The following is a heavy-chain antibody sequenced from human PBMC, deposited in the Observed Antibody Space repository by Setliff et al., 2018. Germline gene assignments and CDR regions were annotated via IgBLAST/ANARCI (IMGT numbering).Heavy chain of an antibody. CDR2: IGPSGAT. D-gene: IGHD1-26*01. CDR1: GFTFSTYD. CDR3: ARESAPHGVRGVGGFDI. J-gene: IGHJ3*02. V-gene: IGHV3-13*01. Sequence: HPGGSLRLSCAASGFTFSTYDLHWVRQVPGKGLEWVSSIGPSGATFYTGSVKGRFTISRENAKNSLYLQMNSLRAGDTAAYYCARESAPHGVRGVGGFDIWGQGTMVTVS.